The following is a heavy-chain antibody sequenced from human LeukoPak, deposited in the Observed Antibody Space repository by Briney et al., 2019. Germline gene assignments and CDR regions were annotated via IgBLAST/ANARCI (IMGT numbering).Heavy chain of an antibody. CDR1: GGSISSNNW. Sequence: MPSETLSLTCAVSGGSISSNNWWSWVRQPPGKGLEWIGEIYHSGSTNYNLSLKSRVTISVDKSKNQFSLKLSSVTAADTAVYYCATARGYCSGGSCYRFDYWGQGTLVTVSS. CDR3: ATARGYCSGGSCYRFDY. CDR2: IYHSGST. J-gene: IGHJ4*02. V-gene: IGHV4-4*02. D-gene: IGHD2-15*01.